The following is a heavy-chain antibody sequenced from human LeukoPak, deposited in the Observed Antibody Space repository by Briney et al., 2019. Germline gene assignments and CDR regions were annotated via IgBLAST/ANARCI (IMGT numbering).Heavy chain of an antibody. CDR3: ARDHGLDSPLPLNPNYYYYYGMDV. J-gene: IGHJ6*02. D-gene: IGHD3/OR15-3a*01. CDR2: IYYSGST. Sequence: NPSETLSLTCTVSGGSISSGGYYWSWIRQHPGKGLEWIGYIYYSGSTYYKPSLKSRVTISVDTSKNQFSLKLSSVTAADTALYYCARDHGLDSPLPLNPNYYYYYGMDVWGQGTTVTVSS. V-gene: IGHV4-31*03. CDR1: GGSISSGGYY.